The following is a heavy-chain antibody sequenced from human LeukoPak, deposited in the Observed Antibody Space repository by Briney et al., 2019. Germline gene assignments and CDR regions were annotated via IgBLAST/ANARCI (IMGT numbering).Heavy chain of an antibody. CDR1: GLTFSSYA. Sequence: QPGGSLRLSCVASGLTFSSYALAWVRQTPGKGLEWVAAGSGGGDGSHFADSVKGRFTISRDNSKNTIYLQMNNLRADDTAIYFCGSDPNGNYVGALGFWGRGTLVTVSS. CDR2: GSGGGDGS. J-gene: IGHJ4*01. CDR3: GSDPNGNYVGALGF. V-gene: IGHV3-23*01. D-gene: IGHD2-8*01.